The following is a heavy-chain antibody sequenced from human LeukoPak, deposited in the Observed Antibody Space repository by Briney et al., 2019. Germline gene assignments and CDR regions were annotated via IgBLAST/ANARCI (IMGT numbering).Heavy chain of an antibody. D-gene: IGHD2-15*01. V-gene: IGHV3-30*18. Sequence: GGSPRLSCAASGFTFSSYGMHWVRQAPGKGLEWVAVISYDGSNKYYADSVKGRFTISRDNSKNTLYLQMNSLRAEDTAVYYCAKDAAGTATPSLDIWGQGTMVTVSS. CDR1: GFTFSSYG. J-gene: IGHJ3*02. CDR3: AKDAAGTATPSLDI. CDR2: ISYDGSNK.